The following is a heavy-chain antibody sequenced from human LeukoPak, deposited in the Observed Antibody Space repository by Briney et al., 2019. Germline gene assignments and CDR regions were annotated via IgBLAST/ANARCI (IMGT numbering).Heavy chain of an antibody. CDR3: AASSGYSYYYYGMDV. V-gene: IGHV1-58*01. CDR2: IVVGSGNT. J-gene: IGHJ6*04. Sequence: PVKVSCKASGFTFTSSAVQWVRQARGQRLEWIGWIVVGSGNTNYAQKFQERVTITRDMSTSTAYMELSGLRSEDTAVYYCAASSGYSYYYYGMDVWGKGTTVTVSS. CDR1: GFTFTSSA. D-gene: IGHD5-18*01.